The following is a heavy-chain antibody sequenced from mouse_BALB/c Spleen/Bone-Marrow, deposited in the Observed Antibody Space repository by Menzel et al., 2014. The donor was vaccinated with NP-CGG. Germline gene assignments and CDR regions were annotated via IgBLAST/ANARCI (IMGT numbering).Heavy chain of an antibody. Sequence: QVQLQQSGAELMKPGASVKISCKATGYTFSSYWIEWIKQRPGHGLEWIGETLPGSGSSNYNEKFKGKATFTADTSSNTAYMQRSSLTSEDSAVYYCASRGYAMDYWGQGTSVTVSS. V-gene: IGHV1-9*01. CDR1: GYTFSSYW. CDR2: TLPGSGSS. J-gene: IGHJ4*01. CDR3: ASRGYAMDY.